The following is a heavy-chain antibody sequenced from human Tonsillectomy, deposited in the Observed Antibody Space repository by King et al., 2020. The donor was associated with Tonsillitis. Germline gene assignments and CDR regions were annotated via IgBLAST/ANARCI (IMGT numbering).Heavy chain of an antibody. J-gene: IGHJ5*01. V-gene: IGHV2-5*02. CDR2: IYGDDTT. CDR3: ALTGDPWFDS. D-gene: IGHD7-27*01. Sequence: ITLQESGPTLVKPKEALTLTCTFSGFSLTTGGVAVGWIRQPPGQALEWLALIYGDDTTYYRPSLRSRLTITKDTSKNHVVLTMTTMQPVDTGTYYCALTGDPWFDSWGQGTLVTVSS. CDR1: GFSLTTGGVA.